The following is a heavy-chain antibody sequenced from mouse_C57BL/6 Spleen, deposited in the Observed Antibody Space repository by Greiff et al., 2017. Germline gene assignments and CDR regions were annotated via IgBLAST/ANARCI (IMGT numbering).Heavy chain of an antibody. CDR3: ARRGRDGSSSWFAY. CDR2: ISYDGSN. D-gene: IGHD1-1*01. J-gene: IGHJ3*01. Sequence: EVHLVESGPGLVKPSQSLSLTCSVTGYSITSGYYWNWIRQFPGNKLEWMGYISYDGSNNYNPSLKNRISITRDTSKNQFFLTLNSVTTEDTATYYCARRGRDGSSSWFAYWGQGTLVTVSA. CDR1: GYSITSGYY. V-gene: IGHV3-6*01.